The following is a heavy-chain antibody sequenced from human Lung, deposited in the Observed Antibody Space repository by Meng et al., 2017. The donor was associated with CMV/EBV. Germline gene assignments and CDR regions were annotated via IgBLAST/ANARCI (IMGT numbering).Heavy chain of an antibody. Sequence: ESXKISXAASGFTFDNHAMHWVRQAPGKGLEWVSLISWDGGSTSYADSVKGRFTISRDNSKNSLFLQMNSLRPEDSALYCCAKDHDSSWRIMDVWGQGTTVTVSS. J-gene: IGHJ6*02. D-gene: IGHD3-22*01. CDR2: ISWDGGST. V-gene: IGHV3-43D*03. CDR3: AKDHDSSWRIMDV. CDR1: GFTFDNHA.